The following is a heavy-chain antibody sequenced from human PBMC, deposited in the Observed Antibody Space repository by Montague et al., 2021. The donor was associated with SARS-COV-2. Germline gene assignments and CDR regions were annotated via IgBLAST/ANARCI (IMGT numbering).Heavy chain of an antibody. CDR3: ARHALNEYSSAWAFGFDY. J-gene: IGHJ4*02. CDR1: DGSISSYY. V-gene: IGHV4-59*08. D-gene: IGHD6-6*01. Sequence: SETLSLTCTVSDGSISSYYWSWIRQPPGKGLEWIGYIYYSGSTNYNPSLKSRATISVDTSKNQLSLKLSSVIAADTAVYYCARHALNEYSSAWAFGFDYWGQGTLVTVSS. CDR2: IYYSGST.